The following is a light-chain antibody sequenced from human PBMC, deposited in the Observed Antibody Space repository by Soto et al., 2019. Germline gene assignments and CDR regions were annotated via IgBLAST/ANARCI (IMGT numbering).Light chain of an antibody. V-gene: IGLV1-51*02. J-gene: IGLJ1*01. CDR2: ESN. CDR3: GTWNSRRSVYV. Sequence: QSVLTQPPSVSAAPGQKVTLSCSGSSSNIASNYVSWHQQVPGTAPKLLIYESNKRPSGIPDRFSASKSGTSATLGITGLQTGDEADYYCGTWNSRRSVYVFGTGTKVTVL. CDR1: SSNIASNY.